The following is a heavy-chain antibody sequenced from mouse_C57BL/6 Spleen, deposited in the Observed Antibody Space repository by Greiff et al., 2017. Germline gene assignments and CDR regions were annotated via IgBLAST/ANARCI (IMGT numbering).Heavy chain of an antibody. CDR1: GYTFTSYW. CDR3: TRGYSSGYPYYAMDY. V-gene: IGHV1-5*01. CDR2: IYPGNSDT. D-gene: IGHD3-2*02. Sequence: VQLQQSGTVLARPGASVKMSCKTSGYTFTSYWMHWVKQRPGQGLEWIGAIYPGNSDTSYNQKFKGKAKLTAVTSASTAYMELSSLTNEDSAVYYCTRGYSSGYPYYAMDYWGQGTSVTVSS. J-gene: IGHJ4*01.